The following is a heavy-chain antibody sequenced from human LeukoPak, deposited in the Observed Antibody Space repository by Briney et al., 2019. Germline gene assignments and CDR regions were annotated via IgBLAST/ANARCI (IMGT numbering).Heavy chain of an antibody. CDR2: ISSTYDI. V-gene: IGHV3-48*02. J-gene: IGHJ4*02. Sequence: GGSLRLSCAASGFIFSPYAVNWVRQAPGRGLEWVSYISSTYDIYYSDSVRGRFTISRDNAKNSVYLQMNSLRDEDTAVYYCARGHNWGFDFWGQGTLVAVSS. CDR3: ARGHNWGFDF. D-gene: IGHD7-27*01. CDR1: GFIFSPYA.